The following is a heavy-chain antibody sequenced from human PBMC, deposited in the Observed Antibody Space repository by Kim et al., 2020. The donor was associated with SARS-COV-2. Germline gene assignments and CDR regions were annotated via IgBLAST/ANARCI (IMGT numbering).Heavy chain of an antibody. D-gene: IGHD3-10*01. V-gene: IGHV4-34*01. CDR3: ARILYTYYYGSGSWYFDY. J-gene: IGHJ4*02. CDR1: GGSFSGYY. Sequence: SETLSLTCAVYGGSFSGYYWSWIRQPPGKGLEWIGEINHSGSTNYNPSLKSRVTISVDTSKNQFSLKLSSVTAADTAVYYCARILYTYYYGSGSWYFDYWGQGTLVTVSS. CDR2: INHSGST.